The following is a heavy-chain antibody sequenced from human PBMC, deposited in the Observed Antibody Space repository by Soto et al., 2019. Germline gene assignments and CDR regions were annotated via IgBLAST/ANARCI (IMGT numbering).Heavy chain of an antibody. CDR1: GFTFSSYS. CDR2: ISSSSSTI. CDR3: ARCYGWGSYYNAKVPDYYYYYYMDV. D-gene: IGHD3-10*01. J-gene: IGHJ6*03. Sequence: EVQLVESGGGLVQPGGSLRLSCAASGFTFSSYSMNWVRQAPGKGLEWVSYISSSSSTIYYADSVKGRFTISRDNAKNSLYLQMNSLRAEDTAVYYCARCYGWGSYYNAKVPDYYYYYYMDVWGKGTTVTVSS. V-gene: IGHV3-48*01.